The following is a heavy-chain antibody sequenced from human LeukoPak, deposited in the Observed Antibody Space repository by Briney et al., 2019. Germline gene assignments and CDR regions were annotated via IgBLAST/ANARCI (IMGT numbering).Heavy chain of an antibody. CDR1: GYTLTSYG. CDR2: ISAYNGNT. J-gene: IGHJ6*02. CDR3: ARGVYSGSYGYYYGMDV. D-gene: IGHD1-26*01. V-gene: IGHV1-18*01. Sequence: WASVKVSCKASGYTLTSYGISWVRQAPGQGLEWMGWISAYNGNTNYAQKLQGRVTMTTDTSTSTAYMELRSLRSDDTAVYYCARGVYSGSYGYYYGMDVWGQGTTVTVSS.